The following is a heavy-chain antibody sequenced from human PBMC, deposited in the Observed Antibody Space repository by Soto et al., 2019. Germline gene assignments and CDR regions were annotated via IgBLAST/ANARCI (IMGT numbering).Heavy chain of an antibody. CDR2: IYYSGST. CDR3: ATSNWFDP. Sequence: QLPLQQSGPGLVKPSETLSLTCTVSGGSISSSTYFWGWIRQPPGKGLQWIGSIYYSGSTYYNPSLKSRVTISVDTSKNQFSLKLSSVTAADTAVYYCATSNWFDPWGLGTLVTVSS. J-gene: IGHJ5*02. V-gene: IGHV4-39*01. CDR1: GGSISSSTYF.